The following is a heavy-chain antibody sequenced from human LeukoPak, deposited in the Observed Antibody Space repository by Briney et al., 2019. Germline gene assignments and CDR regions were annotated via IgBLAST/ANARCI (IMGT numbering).Heavy chain of an antibody. CDR1: GFTFSSYW. CDR2: IKKDGSVK. D-gene: IGHD2-21*01. V-gene: IGHV3-7*01. Sequence: GGSLRLSCAASGFTFSSYWMNWVRQAPGKGLEWVANIKKDGSVKYYLDSVKGRFTISRDNAKNSLYLQMNSLRAEDTAVYYCAGYTLSYDVVIAIGAAFDIWGQGTMVTVSS. J-gene: IGHJ3*02. CDR3: AGYTLSYDVVIAIGAAFDI.